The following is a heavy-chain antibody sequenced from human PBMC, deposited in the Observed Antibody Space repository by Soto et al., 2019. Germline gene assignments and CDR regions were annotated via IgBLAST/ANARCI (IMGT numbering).Heavy chain of an antibody. CDR1: GASVSSNSAA. CDR3: ARAYCRGGSCWAWSNWFDP. Sequence: QPLSLACAISGASVSSNSAAWNWIRQSPSRGLEWLGRTYYRSKWYNDYAVSVKSRITINPDTSKNQFSLQLNSVTPEDTAVYYCARAYCRGGSCWAWSNWFDPWGQGTLV. CDR2: TYYRSKWYN. D-gene: IGHD2-15*01. J-gene: IGHJ5*02. V-gene: IGHV6-1*01.